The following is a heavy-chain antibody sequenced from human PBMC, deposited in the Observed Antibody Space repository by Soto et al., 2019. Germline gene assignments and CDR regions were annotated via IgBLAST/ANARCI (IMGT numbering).Heavy chain of an antibody. J-gene: IGHJ4*02. CDR2: IIPMFGTA. CDR1: GDTFSSYA. D-gene: IGHD3-22*01. V-gene: IGHV1-69*01. CDR3: ARVGPAHYYDSSGYYSPLDY. Sequence: QGQLVQSGAEVKKPGSSVKVSRKASGDTFSSYAINWVRQAPGQGLQWMGGIIPMFGTANYAQKFKGRVTITAGESTSTIYMELSSLRSEDTAVYYCARVGPAHYYDSSGYYSPLDYWGQGTLVTVSS.